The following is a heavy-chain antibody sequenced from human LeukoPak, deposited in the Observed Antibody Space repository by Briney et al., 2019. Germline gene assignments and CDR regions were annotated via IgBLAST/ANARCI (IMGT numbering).Heavy chain of an antibody. Sequence: GGSLRLSCAASGFTVSSNYMSWVRQAPGKGLEWVSVIYSGGSTYYADSVKGRFTFSRVNSKNTLYLQMNSLRAEDTAVYYCARDTPTEGGLWFGELLGGMDVWGQGTTVTVSS. V-gene: IGHV3-66*01. CDR1: GFTVSSNY. J-gene: IGHJ6*02. D-gene: IGHD3-10*01. CDR3: ARDTPTEGGLWFGELLGGMDV. CDR2: IYSGGST.